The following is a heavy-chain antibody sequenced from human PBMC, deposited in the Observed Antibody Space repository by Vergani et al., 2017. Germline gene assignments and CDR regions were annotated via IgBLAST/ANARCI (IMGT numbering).Heavy chain of an antibody. CDR2: LTVGGGRT. J-gene: IGHJ4*02. CDR3: VKDAGSYENFFDS. CDR1: GFTFSTYA. Sequence: EVQLLESGGSLKQPGGSVRLFCAASGFTFSTYAMHWVRQAPGKGLEWVSALTVGGGRTYDAASFKGRFIISRDTSRDTLYLQMNCLRPEDTATYYCVKDAGSYENFFDSWGQGTLVTVSS. D-gene: IGHD1-26*01. V-gene: IGHV3-23*01.